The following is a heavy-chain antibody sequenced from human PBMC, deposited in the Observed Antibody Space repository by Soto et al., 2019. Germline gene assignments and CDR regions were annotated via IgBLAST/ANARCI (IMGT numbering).Heavy chain of an antibody. V-gene: IGHV4-61*01. CDR2: MYNSGST. J-gene: IGHJ4*02. D-gene: IGHD1-1*01. Sequence: SETLSLTCTVSGGSVSSGSDYWSWIRQPPGKGLEWIGSMYNSGSTNYNPSLKSRVTVSIDTSKNQFSLKLTSVTAADTAIYYCAKDHGRSGIFVWGQGTLVTVSS. CDR1: GGSVSSGSDY. CDR3: AKDHGRSGIFV.